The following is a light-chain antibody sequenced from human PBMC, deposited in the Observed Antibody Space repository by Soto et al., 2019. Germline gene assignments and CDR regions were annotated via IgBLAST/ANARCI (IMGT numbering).Light chain of an antibody. CDR3: QQTYTPPFT. CDR2: GAN. CDR1: QTITFY. J-gene: IGKJ2*01. V-gene: IGKV1-39*01. Sequence: DIQMTQSPSSLSASVGDTVAITCRASQTITFYLNWYQQEPGKPPKLLIYGANTLQGGVPSRFSAGGSGTDFTLTLNNLQPEDFATYYCQQTYTPPFTFGRGTKLQLK.